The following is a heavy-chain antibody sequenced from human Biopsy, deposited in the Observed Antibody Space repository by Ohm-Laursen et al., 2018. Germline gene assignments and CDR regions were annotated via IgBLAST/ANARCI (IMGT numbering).Heavy chain of an antibody. CDR2: IHHSGST. CDR1: GVSITAYY. V-gene: IGHV4-4*09. CDR3: ARMDCSGGSCHYYSYGMDV. J-gene: IGHJ6*02. D-gene: IGHD2-15*01. Sequence: SDTLPLTCIVSGVSITAYYWSWIRQPPGKGLECIGNIHHSGSTNYNPSLKSRLTISVDTSKNQFSLKLSSVTAADTAVYYCARMDCSGGSCHYYSYGMDVWGQGTTVTVSS.